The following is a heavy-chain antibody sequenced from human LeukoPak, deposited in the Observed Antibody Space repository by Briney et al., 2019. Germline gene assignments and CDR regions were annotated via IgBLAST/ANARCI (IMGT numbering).Heavy chain of an antibody. CDR2: ISGSIGST. Sequence: ASVKVSCKASGYTFSSYGITWVREAPGQGPEWMGWISGSIGSTHYAQTVQGRVTMTTDTSTGTAYMELRSLRSDDTAVYYCARVGRDCSSINCYWADWFDPWGQGTLVIVSS. V-gene: IGHV1-18*01. CDR3: ARVGRDCSSINCYWADWFDP. J-gene: IGHJ5*02. D-gene: IGHD2-2*01. CDR1: GYTFSSYG.